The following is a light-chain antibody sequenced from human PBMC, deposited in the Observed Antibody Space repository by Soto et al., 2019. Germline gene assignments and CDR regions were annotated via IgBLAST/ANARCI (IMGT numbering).Light chain of an antibody. CDR3: QQYGSSPGLT. CDR1: QRVSGSS. CDR2: GTS. V-gene: IGKV3-20*01. Sequence: EIVLTQSPGTLSLSPGERGNISCKASQRVSGSSLAWYQQKPGQPPRLLIYGTSSRVTGIPDRFSGSGSGTDFTLNINRLEPEDFAMYYCQQYGSSPGLTFGGGTKVDI. J-gene: IGKJ4*01.